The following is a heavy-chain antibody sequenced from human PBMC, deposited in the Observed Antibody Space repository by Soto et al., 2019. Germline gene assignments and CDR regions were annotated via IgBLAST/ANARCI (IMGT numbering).Heavy chain of an antibody. D-gene: IGHD2-2*01. V-gene: IGHV3-23*01. CDR1: GFTFSTYA. Sequence: PGGSLRLSCAASGFTFSTYAMTWVRQAPGEGLEWVSSITGSGDSTYYSDSVKGRFTISRDSSRNTVYLQMSSLRAEDTAVYFCVKDWTGNKCPCMVVWGQGTTVTVSS. J-gene: IGHJ6*02. CDR3: VKDWTGNKCPCMVV. CDR2: ITGSGDST.